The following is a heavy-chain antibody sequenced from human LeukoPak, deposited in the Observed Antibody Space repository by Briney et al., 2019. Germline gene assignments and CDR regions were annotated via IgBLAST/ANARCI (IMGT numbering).Heavy chain of an antibody. J-gene: IGHJ4*02. V-gene: IGHV4-61*02. CDR3: AEDRDDYGDYAFDY. Sequence: PSETLSLTCTVSGGSISSGNYYWSWIRQPAGKGLEWIGRIYSSGSTNYNPSLKSRVTISIDTSKNQFSLKLSSVTAADTAVYYCAEDRDDYGDYAFDYWGQGTLVTVSS. D-gene: IGHD4-17*01. CDR2: IYSSGST. CDR1: GGSISSGNYY.